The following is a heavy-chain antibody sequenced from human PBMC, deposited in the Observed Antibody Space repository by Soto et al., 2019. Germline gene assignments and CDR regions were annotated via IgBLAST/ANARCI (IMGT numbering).Heavy chain of an antibody. D-gene: IGHD5-18*01. J-gene: IGHJ6*02. Sequence: QVQLVQSGAEVKKPGSSVKVSCKASGGTFSSYTISWVRQAPGQGLEWMGRIIPILGIANYAQKFQGRVTITADQSTXXAXMXXSSQRSEDTAVYYCARDRGYSYGYSSRHYSYGMDVWGQGATVTVSS. CDR3: ARDRGYSYGYSSRHYSYGMDV. CDR1: GGTFSSYT. V-gene: IGHV1-69*08. CDR2: IIPILGIA.